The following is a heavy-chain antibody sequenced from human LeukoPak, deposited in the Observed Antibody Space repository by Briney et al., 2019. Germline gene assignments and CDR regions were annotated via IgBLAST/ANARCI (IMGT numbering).Heavy chain of an antibody. D-gene: IGHD3-3*01. CDR1: GYTFTSYY. CDR2: INPSGGST. CDR3: AREANIRFLEWLLEPFDY. Sequence: ASVKVSCKASGYTFTSYYMHWVGQAPGQGLEGMGIINPSGGSTSYAQKFQGRVTMTRDTSTSTVYMELSSLRSEDTAVYYCAREANIRFLEWLLEPFDYWGQGTLVTVSS. J-gene: IGHJ4*02. V-gene: IGHV1-46*01.